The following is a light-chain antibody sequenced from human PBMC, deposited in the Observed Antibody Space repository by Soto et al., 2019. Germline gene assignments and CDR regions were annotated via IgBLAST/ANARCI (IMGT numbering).Light chain of an antibody. J-gene: IGLJ3*02. CDR3: VLYMGSGIWV. CDR2: STN. CDR1: SGSVSTSYY. V-gene: IGLV8-61*01. Sequence: QTVVTQDPSFSVSPGRAVTITCGLNSGSVSTSYYPSWYQQTPGQAPRTLIYSTNTRSSGVPDRFSGSILGNKAALTITGAQADDESDYYCVLYMGSGIWVFGGGTKLTVL.